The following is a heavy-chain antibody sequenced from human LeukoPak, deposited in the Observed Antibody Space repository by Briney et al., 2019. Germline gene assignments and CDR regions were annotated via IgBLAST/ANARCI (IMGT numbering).Heavy chain of an antibody. D-gene: IGHD6-6*01. CDR2: IYPGDSDT. Sequence: GASLKISCKGSGYSFTSYWIGWVRQMPGKGLEWMGIIYPGDSDTRYSPSFQGQVTISADKSISTAYLQWSSLKASDTAMYYCARRGRVSRYLKPLSWFDPWGQGTLVTVSS. CDR3: ARRGRVSRYLKPLSWFDP. V-gene: IGHV5-51*01. J-gene: IGHJ5*02. CDR1: GYSFTSYW.